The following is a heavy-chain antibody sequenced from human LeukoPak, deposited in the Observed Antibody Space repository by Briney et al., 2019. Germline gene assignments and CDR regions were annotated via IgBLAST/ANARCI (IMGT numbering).Heavy chain of an antibody. D-gene: IGHD2-2*01. CDR3: AMVGDIVVVPAALGDGMDV. CDR1: GGTFSSYA. V-gene: IGHV7-4-1*02. CDR2: INTNTGNP. J-gene: IGHJ6*02. Sequence: GASVKVSCKASGGTFSSYAISWVRQAPGQGLEWMGWINTNTGNPTYAQGFTGRFVFSLDTSVSTAYLQISSLKAEDTAVYYCAMVGDIVVVPAALGDGMDVWAKGPRSPSP.